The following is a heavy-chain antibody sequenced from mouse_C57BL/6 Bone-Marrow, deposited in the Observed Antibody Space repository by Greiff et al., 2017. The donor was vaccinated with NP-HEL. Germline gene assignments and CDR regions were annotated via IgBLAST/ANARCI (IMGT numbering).Heavy chain of an antibody. D-gene: IGHD1-1*01. CDR3: AKDYYGSSYYAMDY. V-gene: IGHV5-17*01. CDR1: GFTFSDYG. J-gene: IGHJ4*01. CDR2: ISSGSSTI. Sequence: EVQVVESGGGLVKPGGSLKLSCGASGFTFSDYGMHWVRQAPEKGLEWVAYISSGSSTIYYADTVKGRFTISRDNAKNTLFLQMTSLRSEDTAMYYCAKDYYGSSYYAMDYWGQGTSVTVSS.